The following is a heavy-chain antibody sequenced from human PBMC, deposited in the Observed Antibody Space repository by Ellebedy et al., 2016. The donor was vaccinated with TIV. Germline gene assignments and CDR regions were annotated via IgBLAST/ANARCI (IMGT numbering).Heavy chain of an antibody. CDR2: IIPILGTA. J-gene: IGHJ6*02. Sequence: AASVKVSCKASGGTFINYAISWVRQAPGQGVEWMGRIIPILGTANYAQKFQGRVTTTADKATSTAYMELSSLTSEETAVYYCARDGIRFLEWVYKYGMDVWGQGTTVTVSS. CDR1: GGTFINYA. D-gene: IGHD3-3*01. V-gene: IGHV1-69*04. CDR3: ARDGIRFLEWVYKYGMDV.